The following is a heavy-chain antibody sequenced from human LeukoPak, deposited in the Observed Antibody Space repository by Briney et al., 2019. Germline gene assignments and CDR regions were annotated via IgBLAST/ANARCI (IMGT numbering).Heavy chain of an antibody. CDR1: GFTFDDYA. V-gene: IGHV3-9*03. CDR3: TRASGYSSGAVDY. J-gene: IGHJ4*02. Sequence: GRSLRLSCAPSGFTFDDYAMHWVRQAPGKGLEWVSGISWNSGSIGYADSVKGRFTISRDNAKSTLYLQMNSLRADDMALYYCTRASGYSSGAVDYWGQGTLVTVSS. D-gene: IGHD5-18*01. CDR2: ISWNSGSI.